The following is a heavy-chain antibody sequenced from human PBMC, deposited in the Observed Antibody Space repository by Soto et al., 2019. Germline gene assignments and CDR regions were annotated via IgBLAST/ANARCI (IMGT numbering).Heavy chain of an antibody. CDR2: IGNSNNPT. D-gene: IGHD2-15*01. V-gene: IGHV3-21*02. CDR3: AREEGYCNGGPCYRGAFDF. Sequence: EVQLVESGGGLVKPGGSPRLSCAASGFTFSDYSMLWVRQAPGKGLEWLAFIGNSNNPTFYADSVRGRFTISRDNPKNSVYLQMNSLREEDTAVCFCAREEGYCNGGPCYRGAFDFWGQGTIVTVSS. CDR1: GFTFSDYS. J-gene: IGHJ3*01.